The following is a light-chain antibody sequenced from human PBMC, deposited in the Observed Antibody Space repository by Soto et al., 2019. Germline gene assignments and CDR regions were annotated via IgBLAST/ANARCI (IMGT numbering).Light chain of an antibody. CDR3: QQYNKWPPT. CDR2: GAS. J-gene: IGKJ4*01. Sequence: EIVMTQSPATLSVSPGERATLSCRASQSVSSDLAWYQQKPGQAPRLLIYGASTRATSIPARFSGSGSGTEFTLTISSLQSEDFAVYYCQQYNKWPPTFGGRTKVEIK. CDR1: QSVSSD. V-gene: IGKV3-15*01.